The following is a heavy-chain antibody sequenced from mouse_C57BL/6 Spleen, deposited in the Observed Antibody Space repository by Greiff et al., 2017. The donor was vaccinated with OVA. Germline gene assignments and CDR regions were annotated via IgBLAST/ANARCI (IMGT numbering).Heavy chain of an antibody. CDR3: TRNPLYYGSREGYFDV. D-gene: IGHD1-1*01. CDR2: ISSGGDYI. Sequence: EVQLVESGAGLVKPGGSLKLSCAASGFTFSSYAMSWVRQTPEQRLEWVAYISSGGDYIYYADTVKGRFTISRDNARNTLYLQMSSLKSEDTAMYYCTRNPLYYGSREGYFDVWGTGTTVTVSS. V-gene: IGHV5-9-1*02. J-gene: IGHJ1*03. CDR1: GFTFSSYA.